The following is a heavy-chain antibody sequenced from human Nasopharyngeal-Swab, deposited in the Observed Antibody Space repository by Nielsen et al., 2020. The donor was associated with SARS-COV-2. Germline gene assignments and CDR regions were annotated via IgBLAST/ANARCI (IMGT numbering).Heavy chain of an antibody. CDR3: ARLTYSYESYYYYYGMDV. Sequence: SETLSLTCTVSGGSISSYYWSWIRRPPGKGLEWIGYIYYSGSTNYNPSLKSRVTISVDTSKNQFSLKLSSVTAADTAVYYCARLTYSYESYYYYYGMDVWGQGTTVTVSS. J-gene: IGHJ6*02. CDR2: IYYSGST. CDR1: GGSISSYY. V-gene: IGHV4-59*08. D-gene: IGHD5-18*01.